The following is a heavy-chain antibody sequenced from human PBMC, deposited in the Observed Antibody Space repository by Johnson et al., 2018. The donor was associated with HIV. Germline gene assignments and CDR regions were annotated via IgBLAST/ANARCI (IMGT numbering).Heavy chain of an antibody. CDR2: FSGGGDI. D-gene: IGHD4-17*01. CDR1: GLTITNDY. CDR3: ARSMTTVTVAFDI. V-gene: IGHV3-66*01. J-gene: IGHJ3*02. Sequence: VQLVESGGGLVQPGGSLRLSCEASGLTITNDYMSWVRQAPGKGLEWVSVFSGGGDIYYADSVKGRFFISRDISKNTLYLQMNSLRAEDTAVYYCARSMTTVTVAFDIWGQGTMVTVSS.